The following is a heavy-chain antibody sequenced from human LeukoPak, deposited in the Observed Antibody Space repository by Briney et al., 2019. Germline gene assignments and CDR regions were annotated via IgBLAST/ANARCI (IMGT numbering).Heavy chain of an antibody. Sequence: GGSLRLSCAASGFTFTNYAMTWVRQAPGKGLEWVSSISDTYATTYYTDSVKGRCTISRDNSKNTVSLQLNNLRVEDTAVYFCVRHDSFIPFWGQGTLVTVSS. D-gene: IGHD2-21*01. CDR1: GFTFTNYA. CDR3: VRHDSFIPF. V-gene: IGHV3-23*01. CDR2: ISDTYATT. J-gene: IGHJ4*02.